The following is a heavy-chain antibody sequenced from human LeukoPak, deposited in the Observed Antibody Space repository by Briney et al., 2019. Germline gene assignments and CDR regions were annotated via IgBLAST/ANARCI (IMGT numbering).Heavy chain of an antibody. Sequence: GGSLRLSCAASGFTFSNYAMNWVRQAPGKGLEWVSAISDSGDKTYYADSVRGRFTIARDNSKSTVYLQLNSLRAEDTAVYYCAKDRNDHCGGDCSPPNWFDPWGQGTLVIVSS. J-gene: IGHJ5*02. CDR1: GFTFSNYA. V-gene: IGHV3-23*01. CDR3: AKDRNDHCGGDCSPPNWFDP. CDR2: ISDSGDKT. D-gene: IGHD2-21*02.